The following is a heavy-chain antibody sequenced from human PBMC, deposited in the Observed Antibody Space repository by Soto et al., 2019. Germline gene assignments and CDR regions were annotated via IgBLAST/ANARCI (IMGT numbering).Heavy chain of an antibody. J-gene: IGHJ6*03. CDR3: ASGVGYCSSTSCFYYMDV. CDR1: GYTFTSYD. D-gene: IGHD2-2*01. V-gene: IGHV1-8*01. CDR2: MNPNSGNT. Sequence: QVQLVQSGAEVKKPGASVKVSCKASGYTFTSYDINWVRQATGQGLEWMGWMNPNSGNTGYAQKFQGRDTMTRNTSISTAYMELSSLRSEDTAVYYCASGVGYCSSTSCFYYMDVWGKGTTVTVSS.